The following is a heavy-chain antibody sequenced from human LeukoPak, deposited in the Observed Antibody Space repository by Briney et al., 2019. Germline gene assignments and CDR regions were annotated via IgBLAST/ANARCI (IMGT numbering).Heavy chain of an antibody. CDR1: GFTFSSYG. J-gene: IGHJ4*02. CDR3: AKADSSRWTAQDY. Sequence: GGSLRLSCAASGFTFSSYGMRWVRQPPGKGLEWVAVISFDGNNKYYADSVKGRFTISRDNSKNTLYLQLDSLRPEDTAVYYCAKADSSRWTAQDYWGQGTLVTVSS. CDR2: ISFDGNNK. V-gene: IGHV3-30*18. D-gene: IGHD6-13*01.